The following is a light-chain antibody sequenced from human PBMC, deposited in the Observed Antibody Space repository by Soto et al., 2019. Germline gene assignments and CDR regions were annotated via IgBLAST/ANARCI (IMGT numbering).Light chain of an antibody. V-gene: IGKV1-5*01. CDR2: DVS. CDR1: QSIAAS. J-gene: IGKJ1*01. CDR3: QQYDYSRT. Sequence: DVQMTQSPSTLSASVGDSVTITCRASQSIAASLAWYQLQPGEAPKLLIYDVSNLESGVPSRFSGSGSGTEFSLTIRSVHPDDFATYFCQQYDYSRTFGQGTKVEIK.